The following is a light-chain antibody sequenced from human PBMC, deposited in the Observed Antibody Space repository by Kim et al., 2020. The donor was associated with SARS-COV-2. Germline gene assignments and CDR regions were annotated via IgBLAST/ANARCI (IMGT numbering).Light chain of an antibody. CDR2: EVS. J-gene: IGLJ1*01. Sequence: SVTISCTGTSSDVGGYNYVSWYQQHPGKAPKLMIYEVSKRPSGVPDRFSGSKSGNTASLTVSGLQAEDEADYYCSSYAGINNLGVFGTGTKVTVL. CDR3: SSYAGINNLGV. CDR1: SSDVGGYNY. V-gene: IGLV2-8*01.